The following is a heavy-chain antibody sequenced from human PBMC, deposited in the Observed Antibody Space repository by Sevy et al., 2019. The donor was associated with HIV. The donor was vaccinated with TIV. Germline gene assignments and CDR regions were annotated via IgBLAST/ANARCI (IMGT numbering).Heavy chain of an antibody. CDR3: ARHLLLGELSLYPISFDY. J-gene: IGHJ4*02. Sequence: SETLSLTCTVSGDSISSSNYYWDWIRQPPGKGLEWIGSIYYSGRTYYDPSLKSRVTISVDTSKNQFSLKLSSVTAADTAMYYCARHLLLGELSLYPISFDYWGQGTLVTVSS. CDR2: IYYSGRT. D-gene: IGHD3-16*02. V-gene: IGHV4-39*01. CDR1: GDSISSSNYY.